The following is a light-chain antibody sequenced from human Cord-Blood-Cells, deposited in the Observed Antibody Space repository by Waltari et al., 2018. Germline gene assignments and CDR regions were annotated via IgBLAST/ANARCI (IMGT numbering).Light chain of an antibody. CDR2: AAS. J-gene: IGKJ5*01. V-gene: IGKV1-39*01. Sequence: IQMPQSPSSLSASVGKSVTITCRASQSISSYLNWYQQKPGKAPKLLIYAASSLQSGVPSRFSGSGSGTDFTLTISSLQPEDFATYYCQQSYSTIITFGQGTRLEIK. CDR1: QSISSY. CDR3: QQSYSTIIT.